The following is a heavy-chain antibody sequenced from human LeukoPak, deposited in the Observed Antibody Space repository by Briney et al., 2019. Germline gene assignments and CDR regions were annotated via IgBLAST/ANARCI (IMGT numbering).Heavy chain of an antibody. CDR2: INGDGSST. J-gene: IGHJ6*04. V-gene: IGHV3-74*01. CDR3: AELGITMIGGV. D-gene: IGHD3-10*02. CDR1: GFTFSSHW. Sequence: GGSLRLSCAASGFTFSSHWMHWVRQAPGKGLVWVSHINGDGSSTDYADFVKGRFTISRDNAKNTVYLQMNSLRAEDTAVYYCAELGITMIGGVWGKGTTVTISS.